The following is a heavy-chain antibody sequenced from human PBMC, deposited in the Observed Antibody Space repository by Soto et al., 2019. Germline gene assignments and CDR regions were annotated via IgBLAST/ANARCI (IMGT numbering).Heavy chain of an antibody. D-gene: IGHD3-3*01. J-gene: IGHJ6*03. CDR1: GYTFTSYA. CDR2: MNPNSGNT. CDR3: ARGGYDFWSGYYYYMDV. Sequence: ASVKVSCKASGYTFTSYAITWVRQAPGQGLEWMGWMNPNSGNTGYAQKFQGRVTMTRNTSISTAYMELSSLRSEDTAVYYCARGGYDFWSGYYYYMDVWGKGTTVTVSS. V-gene: IGHV1-8*02.